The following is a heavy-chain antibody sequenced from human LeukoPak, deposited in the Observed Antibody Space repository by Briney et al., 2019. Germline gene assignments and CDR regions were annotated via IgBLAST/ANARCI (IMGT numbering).Heavy chain of an antibody. CDR3: ARRTRRYYMDV. D-gene: IGHD2-2*01. CDR1: GGSISSSSYY. V-gene: IGHV4-39*01. CDR2: IYYSGNT. Sequence: SETLSLTCTVSGGSISSSSYYWGWIRQLPGKGLEWIGSIYYSGNTYYNPSLKSRVTISVDTSKNQFSLKLSSVTAADTAVYYCARRTRRYYMDVWGKGTTVTVSS. J-gene: IGHJ6*03.